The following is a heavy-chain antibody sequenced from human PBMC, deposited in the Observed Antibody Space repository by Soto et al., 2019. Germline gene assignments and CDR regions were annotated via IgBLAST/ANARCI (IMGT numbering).Heavy chain of an antibody. J-gene: IGHJ4*02. CDR3: ARDGYYYDSSGYYWNFDY. D-gene: IGHD3-22*01. CDR1: GFTFSTYW. CDR2: INSDGSST. V-gene: IGHV3-74*01. Sequence: PGGSLRLSCAASGFTFSTYWMFWVRQAPGKGLVCISRINSDGSSTRYADSVKGRFTISRDNAKNTLYLQMNTLRAEDTAVYYCARDGYYYDSSGYYWNFDYWGQGTLVTVSS.